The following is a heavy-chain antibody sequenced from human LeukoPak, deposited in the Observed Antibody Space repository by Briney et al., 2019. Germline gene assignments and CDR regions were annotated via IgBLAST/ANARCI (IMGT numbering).Heavy chain of an antibody. CDR1: GFTFSSYS. D-gene: IGHD2-8*01. Sequence: TGGSLRLSCAASGFTFSSYSMNWVRQAPGKGLEWVSSISSSSSYIYYADSVKGRFTISRDNAKNSLYLQMNSLRAEDTAVYYCARVVPDIVHRYYFDYWGQGTLVTVSS. V-gene: IGHV3-21*01. J-gene: IGHJ4*02. CDR3: ARVVPDIVHRYYFDY. CDR2: ISSSSSYI.